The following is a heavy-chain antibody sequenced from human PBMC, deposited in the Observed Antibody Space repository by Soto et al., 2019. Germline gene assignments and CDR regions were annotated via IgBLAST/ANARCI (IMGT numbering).Heavy chain of an antibody. CDR1: GYTFTGYY. Sequence: VASVKVSCKASGYTFTGYYMHWVRQAPGQGLEWMGWINPNSGGTNYAQKFQGWVTMTRDTSISTAYMELSRLRSDDTAVYYCAREVYDSSGYYYFDYWGQGTLVTVSS. V-gene: IGHV1-2*04. D-gene: IGHD3-22*01. J-gene: IGHJ4*02. CDR2: INPNSGGT. CDR3: AREVYDSSGYYYFDY.